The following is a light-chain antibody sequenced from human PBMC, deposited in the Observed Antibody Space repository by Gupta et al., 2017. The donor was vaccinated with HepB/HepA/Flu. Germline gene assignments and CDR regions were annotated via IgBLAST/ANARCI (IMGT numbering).Light chain of an antibody. J-gene: IGLJ2*01. CDR3: HSQDSSGNHVV. Sequence: SSELTQDPAVSVALGQTVRITCQGDSLRSYYASWYQQKPGQAPVLVIYGKNNRPSGIPERFSGSSSGNTASLTITRAQAEDEADYYCHSQDSSGNHVVFGGGTKLTVL. CDR1: SLRSYY. V-gene: IGLV3-19*01. CDR2: GKN.